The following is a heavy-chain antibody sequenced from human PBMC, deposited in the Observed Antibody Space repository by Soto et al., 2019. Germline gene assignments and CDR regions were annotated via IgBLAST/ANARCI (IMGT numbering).Heavy chain of an antibody. J-gene: IGHJ4*02. CDR2: ISSSSSYI. V-gene: IGHV3-21*01. CDR1: GFTFSSYS. Sequence: EVQLVESGGGLVKPGGSLRLSCAASGFTFSSYSMNWVRQAPGKGLEWVSSISSSSSYIYYADSVKGRFTISRDNAKNSLYLQMNSLRAEGTAVYYCATSRLGYCSGGSCRRDYWGQGTLVTVSS. CDR3: ATSRLGYCSGGSCRRDY. D-gene: IGHD2-15*01.